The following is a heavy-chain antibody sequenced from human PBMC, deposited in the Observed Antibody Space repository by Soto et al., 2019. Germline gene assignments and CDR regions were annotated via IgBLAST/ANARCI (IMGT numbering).Heavy chain of an antibody. CDR3: ARVGVTGMDV. J-gene: IGHJ6*03. V-gene: IGHV1-69*05. D-gene: IGHD3-16*01. CDR1: GGTFSSYA. CDR2: IIPIFGTA. Sequence: ASVKVSCKASGGTFSSYAISWVRQAPGQGLEWMGGIIPIFGTANYAQKFQGRVTMTTDTSTSTAYMELRSLRSDDTAVYYCARVGVTGMDVWGKGTTVTVSS.